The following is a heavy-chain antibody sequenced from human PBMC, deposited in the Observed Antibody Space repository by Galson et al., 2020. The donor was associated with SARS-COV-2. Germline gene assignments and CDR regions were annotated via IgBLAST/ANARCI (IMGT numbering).Heavy chain of an antibody. D-gene: IGHD3-3*01. Sequence: GGSLRLSCAASGFTFSNDWMSWVRQAPGKGLEWVGRIKSKTDGGTTDYAAPVKGRFTISRDDSKNTLYLQMNSLKTEDTAVYYCTLGDFWSGTYAFDIWGQGTMVTVSS. CDR2: IKSKTDGGTT. J-gene: IGHJ3*02. CDR3: TLGDFWSGTYAFDI. V-gene: IGHV3-15*01. CDR1: GFTFSNDW.